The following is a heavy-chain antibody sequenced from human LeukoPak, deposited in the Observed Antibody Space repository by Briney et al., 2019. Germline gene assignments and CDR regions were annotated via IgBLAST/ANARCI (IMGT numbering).Heavy chain of an antibody. V-gene: IGHV1-69*05. CDR3: ARLHDYGEEFDY. CDR1: GGTFSSYA. CDR2: IIPIFGTA. J-gene: IGHJ4*02. D-gene: IGHD4-17*01. Sequence: SVKVSCKASGGTFSSYAISWVRQAPGQGLEWMGGIIPIFGTARYAQKFQGRVTITTDESTSTAYMELSSLRSEDTAVYYCARLHDYGEEFDYWGQGTLVTVSS.